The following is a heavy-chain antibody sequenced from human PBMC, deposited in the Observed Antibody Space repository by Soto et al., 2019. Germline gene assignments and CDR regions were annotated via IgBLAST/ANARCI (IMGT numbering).Heavy chain of an antibody. CDR1: GGTFSSYA. CDR2: IIPIFGTA. D-gene: IGHD1-1*01. V-gene: IGHV1-69*13. J-gene: IGHJ4*02. CDR3: ARDGIGGTTFWGYLDY. Sequence: ASVKVSCKASGGTFSSYAISWVRQAPGQGLEWMGGIIPIFGTANYAQKFQGRVTITADESTSTAYMELSSLRSEDTAVYYCARDGIGGTTFWGYLDYWGQGTLVTVSS.